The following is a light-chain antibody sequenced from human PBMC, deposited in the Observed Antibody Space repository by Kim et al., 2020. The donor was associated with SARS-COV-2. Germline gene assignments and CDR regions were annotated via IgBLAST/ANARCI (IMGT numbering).Light chain of an antibody. CDR2: AAS. Sequence: DIQMTQSPSSLSASVGDRVTITCRASQSISSYLNWYQQKPGKAPKFLIYAASNLQSGVSSRFSGSGSGTDYTITISSLQPEDSATYYCQQSYSTQLTFGGGTKVDIK. V-gene: IGKV1-39*01. CDR1: QSISSY. CDR3: QQSYSTQLT. J-gene: IGKJ4*01.